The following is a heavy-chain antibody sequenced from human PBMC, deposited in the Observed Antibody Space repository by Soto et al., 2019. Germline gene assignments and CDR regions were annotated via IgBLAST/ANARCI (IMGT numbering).Heavy chain of an antibody. J-gene: IGHJ1*01. Sequence: QEQLVESGGGVVQPGMSLRLSCEGSGFTFRRHGMHWVRQSPGKGLEWLAVIWYDGSEQYYAESVKGRFTISRDDSKNMVYLQLNSLRREDTAVYHCVKGVGTGWRNVDHWGQGTLVSVSS. CDR1: GFTFRRHG. CDR3: VKGVGTGWRNVDH. D-gene: IGHD6-19*01. CDR2: IWYDGSEQ. V-gene: IGHV3-33*03.